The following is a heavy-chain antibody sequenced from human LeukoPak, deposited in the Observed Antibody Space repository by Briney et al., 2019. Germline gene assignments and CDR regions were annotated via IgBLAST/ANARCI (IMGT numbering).Heavy chain of an antibody. J-gene: IGHJ3*02. D-gene: IGHD3-10*01. Sequence: PGGSLRLSCGVSGFTFTDSWMTWVRQAPGKGLEWVANIKQDGSETHYVDSVKGRFTISRDNAKNSLYLQMNSLRAEDTAMYYCAREPGIGHAFDIWGQGTVVAVSS. CDR1: GFTFTDSW. V-gene: IGHV3-7*01. CDR2: IKQDGSET. CDR3: AREPGIGHAFDI.